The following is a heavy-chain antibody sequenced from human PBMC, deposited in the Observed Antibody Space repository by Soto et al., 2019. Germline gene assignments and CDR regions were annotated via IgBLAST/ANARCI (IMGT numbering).Heavy chain of an antibody. CDR3: AKGRDSSGYYGLSDY. Sequence: ASVKVSCKASGYTFTGYYMHWVRQAPGQGLEWMGWINPNSGGTNYAQKFQGWVTMTRDTSISTAYMELSRLRSDDTAVYYCAKGRDSSGYYGLSDYWGQGTLVTVSS. V-gene: IGHV1-2*04. J-gene: IGHJ4*02. D-gene: IGHD3-22*01. CDR2: INPNSGGT. CDR1: GYTFTGYY.